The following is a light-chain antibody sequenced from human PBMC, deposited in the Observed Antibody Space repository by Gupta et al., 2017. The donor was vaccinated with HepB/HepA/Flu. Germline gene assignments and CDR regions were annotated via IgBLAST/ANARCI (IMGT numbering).Light chain of an antibody. CDR1: ALPKQY. Sequence: SYELTQPPSVSVSPGPTARLTCSGDALPKQYAYWYPQRPGQAPILLIFKDRERHSGIPERFSGSISGTRVTLTISGVQAEDEADYYCQSSDSSGNYVVFGGGTRLTV. CDR2: KDR. V-gene: IGLV3-25*03. J-gene: IGLJ3*02. CDR3: QSSDSSGNYVV.